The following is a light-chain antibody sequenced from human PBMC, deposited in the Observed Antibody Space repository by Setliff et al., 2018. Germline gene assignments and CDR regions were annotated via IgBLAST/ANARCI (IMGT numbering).Light chain of an antibody. Sequence: QSALAQPPSASGSPGQSVTISSTGTSSDVGGYNYVSWYQQHPGKAPKLMIYEVSKRPSGVPDRFSGSKSGNTASLTVSGLQAEDEADYYCSSYAGSNNFPYVFGTGTKGTVL. CDR1: SSDVGGYNY. J-gene: IGLJ1*01. V-gene: IGLV2-8*01. CDR3: SSYAGSNNFPYV. CDR2: EVS.